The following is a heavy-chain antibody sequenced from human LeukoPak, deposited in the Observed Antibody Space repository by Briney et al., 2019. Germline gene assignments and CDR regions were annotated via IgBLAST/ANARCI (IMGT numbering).Heavy chain of an antibody. CDR3: AKGLRTGVGPYMGYHYYMDV. CDR1: GFTFSSYA. Sequence: GGSLRLSCAASGFTFSSYAMSWARQAPGKGLKWVSTINDNGAGTYYADSVKGRSTISRDNSYNTVSLQMNSLRDEDTGVYYCAKGLRTGVGPYMGYHYYMDVWGKGATVTVSS. J-gene: IGHJ6*03. D-gene: IGHD3-16*01. CDR2: INDNGAGT. V-gene: IGHV3-23*01.